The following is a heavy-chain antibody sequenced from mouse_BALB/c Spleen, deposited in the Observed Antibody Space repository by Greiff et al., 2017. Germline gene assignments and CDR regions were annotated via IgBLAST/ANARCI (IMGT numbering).Heavy chain of an antibody. Sequence: DVKLQESGPSLVKPSQTLSLTCSVTGDSITSGYWNWIRKFPGNKLEYMGYISYSGSTYYNPSLKSRISITRDTSKNQYYLQLNSVTTEDTATYYCARYDYDWYYFDYWGQGTTLTVSS. J-gene: IGHJ2*01. D-gene: IGHD2-4*01. CDR1: GDSITSGY. V-gene: IGHV3-8*02. CDR2: ISYSGST. CDR3: ARYDYDWYYFDY.